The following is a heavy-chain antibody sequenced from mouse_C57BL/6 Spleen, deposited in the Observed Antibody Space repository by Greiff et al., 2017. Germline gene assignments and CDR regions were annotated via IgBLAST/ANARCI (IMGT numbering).Heavy chain of an antibody. CDR1: GYTFTSYW. CDR2: IDPSDSYT. J-gene: IGHJ2*01. V-gene: IGHV1-50*01. CDR3: ARWAGFDY. Sequence: QVQLQQPGAELVKPGASVKLSCKASGYTFTSYWMSWVKQRPGQGLEWIGEIDPSDSYTNYNQKFKGKATLAVDTSTSTAYMQLSSLTSEDSAVYDCARWAGFDYWGQDTTQTVSS.